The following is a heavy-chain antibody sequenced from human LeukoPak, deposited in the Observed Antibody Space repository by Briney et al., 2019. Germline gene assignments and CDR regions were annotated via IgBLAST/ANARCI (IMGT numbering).Heavy chain of an antibody. J-gene: IGHJ6*03. V-gene: IGHV4-59*12. CDR2: IYYSGST. CDR1: GGSISNKY. Sequence: SETLSLTCTVSGGSISNKYWSWIRQPPGKGLGWIGSIYYSGSTYYNPSLKSRVTISVDTSKNQFSLKLSSVTAADTAVYYCARGFYYYYYMDVWGKGTTVTVSS. CDR3: ARGFYYYYYMDV.